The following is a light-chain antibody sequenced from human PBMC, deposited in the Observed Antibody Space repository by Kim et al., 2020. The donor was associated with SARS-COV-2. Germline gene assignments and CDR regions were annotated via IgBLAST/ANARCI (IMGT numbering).Light chain of an antibody. CDR3: QAWDNSVI. Sequence: VSVSPGQTASITCSGDKLGDKYVCWYQQKPGQSPVLIIYQDIKRPSGIPERFSGSNSGDTATLTIGGTQPTDEADYYCQAWDNSVIFGGGTKVTVL. CDR1: KLGDKY. J-gene: IGLJ2*01. CDR2: QDI. V-gene: IGLV3-1*01.